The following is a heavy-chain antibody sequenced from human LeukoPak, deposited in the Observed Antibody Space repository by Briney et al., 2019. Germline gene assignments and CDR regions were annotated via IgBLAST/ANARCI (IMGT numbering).Heavy chain of an antibody. Sequence: GGSLRLSCVGSGFVFTSFWMSWVRQAPGKGPEWVAHIKEDGREKYYVDSVKGRFTISRDNAKNSLDLQMNNLRVEDTAVYYCATSQTTSGRYGNAFDIWGQGTTVTVSS. CDR3: ATSQTTSGRYGNAFDI. J-gene: IGHJ3*02. D-gene: IGHD6-19*01. CDR1: GFVFTSFW. CDR2: IKEDGREK. V-gene: IGHV3-7*01.